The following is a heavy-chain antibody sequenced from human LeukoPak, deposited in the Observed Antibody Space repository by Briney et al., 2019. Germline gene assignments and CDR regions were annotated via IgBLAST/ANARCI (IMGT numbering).Heavy chain of an antibody. CDR1: GGSFSDYY. D-gene: IGHD5-18*01. V-gene: IGHV4-34*01. J-gene: IGHJ1*01. CDR2: INHSGSA. CDR3: ARRGWIQPFQH. Sequence: SETLSLTCAVYGGSFSDYYWSWIRQPPGKGLEWIGDINHSGSANYNPSLKSRVTISVDTSKNQFSLKLSSVTAADTAVYYCARRGWIQPFQHWGQGTLVTVSS.